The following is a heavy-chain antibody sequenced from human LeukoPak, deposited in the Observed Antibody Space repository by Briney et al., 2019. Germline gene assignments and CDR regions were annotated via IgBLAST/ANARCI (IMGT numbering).Heavy chain of an antibody. D-gene: IGHD2-2*01. Sequence: ASVKVSCKVSGYSLTELSMHWVRQAPGKGLEWMGGFDPEAGRTIYAQKFQGRVTMTVDTPTDTVYVELSSLRSEDTAVYYCATSRTAYWYFALWGRGTLVTVSS. CDR3: ATSRTAYWYFAL. V-gene: IGHV1-24*01. CDR2: FDPEAGRT. J-gene: IGHJ2*01. CDR1: GYSLTELS.